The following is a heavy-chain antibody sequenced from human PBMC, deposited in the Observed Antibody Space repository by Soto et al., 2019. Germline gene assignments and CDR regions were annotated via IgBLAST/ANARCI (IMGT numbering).Heavy chain of an antibody. D-gene: IGHD6-13*01. J-gene: IGHJ5*02. CDR3: ARRRQKQLVRVVNWFDP. Sequence: KPSETLSLTCAVYGGSFSGYYWSWIRQPPGKGLEWIGEINHSGSTNYNPSLKSRVTISVDTSKNQFSLKLSSVTAADTAVYYCARRRQKQLVRVVNWFDPWGPGTILTVSS. V-gene: IGHV4-34*01. CDR1: GGSFSGYY. CDR2: INHSGST.